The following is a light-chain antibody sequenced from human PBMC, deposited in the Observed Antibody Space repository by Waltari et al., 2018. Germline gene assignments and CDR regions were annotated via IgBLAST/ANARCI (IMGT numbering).Light chain of an antibody. V-gene: IGLV3-21*01. CDR1: NIGTYR. CDR2: YDR. CDR3: QVWDANTDPGV. Sequence: SYVVTQPPSVSVAPGETATITCGGDNIGTYRLPWYQQKAGQAPVLVIFYDRDRPSGIPDRFSGSNSGNTATLTISRVEAGDEADYYCQVWDANTDPGVFGTGTEVTVL. J-gene: IGLJ1*01.